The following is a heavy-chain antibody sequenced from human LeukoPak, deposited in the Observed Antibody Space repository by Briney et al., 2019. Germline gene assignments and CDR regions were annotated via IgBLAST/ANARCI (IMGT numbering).Heavy chain of an antibody. Sequence: SETLSLTCTVSGGSISSSSYYWGWIRQPPGKGLEWIGSIYYSGSNNYNPSLKSRVTISVDTSKNQFSLKLSSVTAADTAVYYCAREVVPAARGWFDPWGQGTLVTVSS. CDR3: AREVVPAARGWFDP. CDR1: GGSISSSSYY. D-gene: IGHD2-2*01. J-gene: IGHJ5*02. CDR2: IYYSGSN. V-gene: IGHV4-39*07.